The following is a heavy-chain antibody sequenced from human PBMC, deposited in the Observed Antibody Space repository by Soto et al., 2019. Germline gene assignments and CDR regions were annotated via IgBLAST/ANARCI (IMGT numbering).Heavy chain of an antibody. J-gene: IGHJ5*01. V-gene: IGHV4-61*01. D-gene: IGHD4-4*01. CDR3: AKLQPPGWIDA. CDR1: GDSVTRANAY. Sequence: QVRLQESGPGLVKPSETLSLTCSVSGDSVTRANAYWIWLRQAPGKGLEWIGYLYNSGSTNYKPSLRSRVSLSLDTSKNQFSVNLTSVTTADSAIYYCAKLQPPGWIDAWGHDTLVAVS. CDR2: LYNSGST.